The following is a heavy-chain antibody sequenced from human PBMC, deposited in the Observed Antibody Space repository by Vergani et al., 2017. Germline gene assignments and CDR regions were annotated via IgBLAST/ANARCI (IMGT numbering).Heavy chain of an antibody. V-gene: IGHV4-59*01. CDR2: IYYSGST. D-gene: IGHD2-2*02. CDR1: GGSISSYY. Sequence: QVQLQESGPGLVKPSETLSLTCTVSGGSISSYYWSWIRQPPGKGLEWIGYIYYSGSTNYNPSLKSRVTISVDTSKSQFSRKLSSVTAADTAVYYCARGIVVVPAAIRVGAFDIWGQGTMVTVSS. J-gene: IGHJ3*02. CDR3: ARGIVVVPAAIRVGAFDI.